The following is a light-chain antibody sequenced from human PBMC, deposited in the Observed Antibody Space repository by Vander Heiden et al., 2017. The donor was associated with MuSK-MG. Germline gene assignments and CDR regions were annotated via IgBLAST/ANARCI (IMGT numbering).Light chain of an antibody. J-gene: IGKJ1*01. CDR2: GAS. CDR1: QSVSSSY. V-gene: IGKV3-20*01. CDR3: QQDGSSPQT. Sequence: EIVLTQSPGTLSLSPGERATLSCRASQSVSSSYLAWYQQKPGQAPRLLIYGASSSVTGIPDRLSGSGSGTDFTLTIIILEPEHFAVYYCQQDGSSPQTFGQGTKVEIK.